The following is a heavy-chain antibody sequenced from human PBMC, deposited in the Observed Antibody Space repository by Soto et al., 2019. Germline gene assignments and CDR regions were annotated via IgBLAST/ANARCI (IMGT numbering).Heavy chain of an antibody. V-gene: IGHV3-30*03. CDR3: ARELDIPPDYYFDY. J-gene: IGHJ4*02. D-gene: IGHD5-12*01. CDR1: GFTFGSYG. Sequence: QVRLVESGGDLVQPGRSLRLSCAASGFTFGSYGMHWVRQAPGKGLEWVAIISYDGRHQYYADSVKGRFTISRDNFKDTLYLQMNGLTPEDTAIYFCARELDIPPDYYFDYWGQGNLVTVSS. CDR2: ISYDGRHQ.